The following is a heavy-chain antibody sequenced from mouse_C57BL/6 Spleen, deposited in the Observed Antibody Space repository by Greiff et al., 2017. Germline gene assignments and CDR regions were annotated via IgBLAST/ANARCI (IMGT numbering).Heavy chain of an antibody. CDR2: IYPGGGYT. Sequence: QVQLQQSGAELVRPGTSVKMSCKASGYTFTNYWIGWAKQRPGHGLEWIGDIYPGGGYTNYNEKFKGKATLTADKSSSTAYMQFSSLTSEDSAIYYCARKGANEGFAYWGQGTLVTVSA. J-gene: IGHJ3*01. CDR1: GYTFTNYW. V-gene: IGHV1-63*01. CDR3: ARKGANEGFAY.